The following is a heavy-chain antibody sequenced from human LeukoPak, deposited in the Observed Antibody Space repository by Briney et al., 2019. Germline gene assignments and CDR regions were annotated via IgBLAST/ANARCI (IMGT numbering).Heavy chain of an antibody. D-gene: IGHD4-17*01. V-gene: IGHV1-2*02. J-gene: IGHJ6*02. Sequence: GASVTISCKESGYTFTGYYMHWVRQAPGHGPAWTGWINPNSGGTNYAQKFQGRVTMTRDTSISTAYMALSRLRSDDTAVYYCASRTVTGYYYYGMDVWGQGTTVTVSS. CDR3: ASRTVTGYYYYGMDV. CDR2: INPNSGGT. CDR1: GYTFTGYY.